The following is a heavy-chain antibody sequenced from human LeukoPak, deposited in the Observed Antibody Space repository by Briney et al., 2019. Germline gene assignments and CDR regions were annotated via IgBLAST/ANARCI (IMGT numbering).Heavy chain of an antibody. D-gene: IGHD2-21*01. CDR1: GYTFTDYY. V-gene: IGHV1-2*02. CDR3: ARADRLHGGPYLIGP. J-gene: IGHJ5*02. Sequence: ASVKVSCKTSGYTFTDYYLHWVRQAPGQGLEWVGWINPNSGGTSSAQKFQGRVTMTRDTSITTVYMEASWLTSDDTAIYYCARADRLHGGPYLIGPWGQGTLVTVSS. CDR2: INPNSGGT.